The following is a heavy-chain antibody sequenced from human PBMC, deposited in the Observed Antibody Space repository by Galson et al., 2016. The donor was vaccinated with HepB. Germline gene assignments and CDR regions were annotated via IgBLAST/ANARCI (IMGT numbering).Heavy chain of an antibody. J-gene: IGHJ4*02. V-gene: IGHV1-8*01. CDR1: GYTFDNFD. CDR3: ARGRSGVN. D-gene: IGHD7-27*01. Sequence: SVKVSCKASGYTFDNFDINWVRQAPGKGLEWMGCVRTKSGDADYEQEFQGRVFMTANNSISTDYMEMTSLRSDDTAIYYCARGRSGVNWGQGTLVSVSS. CDR2: VRTKSGDA.